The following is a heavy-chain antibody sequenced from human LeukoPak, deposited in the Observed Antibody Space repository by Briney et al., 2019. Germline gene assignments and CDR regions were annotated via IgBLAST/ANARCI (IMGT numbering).Heavy chain of an antibody. CDR2: IYYSGST. Sequence: SETLSLTCTVSGDSISRSSYYWGWIRQPPGKGLEWIGSIYYSGSTYYNPSLKSRVTISVDTSKNQFSLKLPSVSAADTAVYYCARAIWFGELGGWFDPWGQGTLVTVSS. V-gene: IGHV4-39*01. CDR1: GDSISRSSYY. CDR3: ARAIWFGELGGWFDP. D-gene: IGHD3-10*01. J-gene: IGHJ5*02.